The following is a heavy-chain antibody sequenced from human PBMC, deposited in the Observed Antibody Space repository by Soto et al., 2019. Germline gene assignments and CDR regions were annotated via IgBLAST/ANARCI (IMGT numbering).Heavy chain of an antibody. Sequence: PSETLSLTCAVYGGSFSGYYWSWIRQPPGKGLEWIGEINHSGSTNYNPSLKSRVTISVDTSKNQFSLKLSSVTAADTAVYYCARGKDAYYYYYMDVWGKGTTVTVSS. J-gene: IGHJ6*03. V-gene: IGHV4-34*01. CDR1: GGSFSGYY. CDR2: INHSGST. CDR3: ARGKDAYYYYYMDV.